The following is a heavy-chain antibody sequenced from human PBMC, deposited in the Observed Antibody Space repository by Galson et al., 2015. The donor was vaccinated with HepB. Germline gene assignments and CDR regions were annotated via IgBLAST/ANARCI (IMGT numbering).Heavy chain of an antibody. V-gene: IGHV3-30-3*01. D-gene: IGHD3-16*01. Sequence: SLRLSCAASGFAFSSYAIHWVRQAPGKGLEWVALISYDGSTKYYADSVKGRFTISRDNSKNTLYVQMNSLRAEDTAVYYCAREDYVEYFFDYWGQGTLVTVSS. CDR1: GFAFSSYA. CDR3: AREDYVEYFFDY. J-gene: IGHJ4*02. CDR2: ISYDGSTK.